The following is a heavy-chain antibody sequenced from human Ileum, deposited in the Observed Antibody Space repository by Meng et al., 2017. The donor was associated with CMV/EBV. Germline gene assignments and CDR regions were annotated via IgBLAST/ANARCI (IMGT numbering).Heavy chain of an antibody. Sequence: SGPTQVTPAPSPCSNCPVYVCTPPTHTLHWSSGRQPPANAMELIGYIYYSGNANYNPSLKSQVTISVDTSRNQLSLRLKSVTAADSAVYFCARGGIFRGLDYWGQGTLVTVSS. CDR1: VCTPPTHTLH. J-gene: IGHJ4*02. V-gene: IGHV4-30-4*01. CDR2: IYYSGNA. CDR3: ARGGIFRGLDY. D-gene: IGHD3-10*01.